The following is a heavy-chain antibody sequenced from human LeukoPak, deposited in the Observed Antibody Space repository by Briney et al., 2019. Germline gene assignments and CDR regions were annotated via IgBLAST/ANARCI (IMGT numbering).Heavy chain of an antibody. CDR1: GGSFSGYY. D-gene: IGHD6-19*01. V-gene: IGHV4-34*01. CDR2: INHSGST. Sequence: SETLSLTCAVYGGSFSGYYWGWIRQPPGKGLEWIGEINHSGSTNYNPSLKSRVTISVDTSKNQFSLKLSSVTAADTAVYYCARDESSGWHDYWGQGTLVTVSS. CDR3: ARDESSGWHDY. J-gene: IGHJ4*02.